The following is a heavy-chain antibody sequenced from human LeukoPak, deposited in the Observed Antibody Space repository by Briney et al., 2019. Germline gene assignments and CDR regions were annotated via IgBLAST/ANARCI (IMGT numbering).Heavy chain of an antibody. D-gene: IGHD3-10*01. V-gene: IGHV1-46*01. CDR2: INPSGGST. CDR3: ARDGRITMVRGKDYYYYYYMDV. CDR1: GYTFTSYY. Sequence: GASVKVSCKASGYTFTSYYMHWVRQAPGQGLEGMGIINPSGGSTSYAQKFQGRVTMTRDMSTSTVYMELSSLRSEDTAVYYCARDGRITMVRGKDYYYYYYMDVWGKGTTVTVSS. J-gene: IGHJ6*03.